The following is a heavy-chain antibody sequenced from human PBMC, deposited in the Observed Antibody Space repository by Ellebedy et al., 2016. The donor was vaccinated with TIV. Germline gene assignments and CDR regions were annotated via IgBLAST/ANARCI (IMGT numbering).Heavy chain of an antibody. V-gene: IGHV1-46*01. D-gene: IGHD2-15*01. CDR2: INPSGGST. CDR3: ARGMKGWRIYY. CDR1: GYTFTSYY. J-gene: IGHJ4*02. Sequence: ASVKVSCRASGYTFTSYYMHWVRQAPGQGLEWMGIINPSGGSTSYAQKFQGRVNMTRDTSTSTVYMELSSLRSEDTAVYYCARGMKGWRIYYWGQGTLVTVSS.